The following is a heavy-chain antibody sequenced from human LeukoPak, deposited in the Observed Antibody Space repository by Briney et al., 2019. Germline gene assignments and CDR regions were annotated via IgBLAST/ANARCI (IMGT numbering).Heavy chain of an antibody. CDR1: GGSISSSSYY. J-gene: IGHJ3*02. D-gene: IGHD6-13*01. Sequence: PSETLSLTCTVSGGSISSSSYYWGWIRQPPGKGLEWIGSIYYSGSTYYNPSLKSRVTISVDTSKNQFSLKMSSVTAADTAVYYCARDQLGIRAFDIWGQGTMVTVSS. CDR2: IYYSGST. CDR3: ARDQLGIRAFDI. V-gene: IGHV4-39*07.